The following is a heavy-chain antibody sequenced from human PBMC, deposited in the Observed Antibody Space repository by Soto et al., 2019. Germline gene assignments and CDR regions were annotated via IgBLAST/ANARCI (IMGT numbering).Heavy chain of an antibody. CDR3: AHRRTRNSGRSEGLFDS. J-gene: IGHJ4*02. D-gene: IGHD6-19*01. CDR1: GFSLRTSGVG. V-gene: IGHV2-5*02. CDR2: IYWDDDK. Sequence: QITLKESGPALVTPTQTLTLTCSFSGFSLRTSGVGVGWIRQPPGKALEWLVLIYWDDDKRYNPSLQSRLNNNKESSRDQGVLTKTNMEPVDKATYYCAHRRTRNSGRSEGLFDSWGQGTLVTVSS.